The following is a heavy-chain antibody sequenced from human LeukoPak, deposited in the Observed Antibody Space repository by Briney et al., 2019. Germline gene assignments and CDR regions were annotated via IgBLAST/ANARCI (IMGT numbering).Heavy chain of an antibody. V-gene: IGHV4-39*01. CDR1: GDSINSSSYY. CDR3: ARRNYFDSSGYTY. Sequence: SETLSLTCTVSGDSINSSSYYWGWIRQPPGKGLEWIGSIYYSGSTYYNPSLKSRVTISVDTSKNQFSLKLTSVTAADTAVYYCARRNYFDSSGYTYWGQGTLVTVSS. D-gene: IGHD3-22*01. J-gene: IGHJ4*02. CDR2: IYYSGST.